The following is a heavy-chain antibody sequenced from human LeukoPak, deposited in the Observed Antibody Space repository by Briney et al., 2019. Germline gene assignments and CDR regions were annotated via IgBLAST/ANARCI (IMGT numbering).Heavy chain of an antibody. Sequence: ASVKVSCKASGYTFTSYDINWVRQATGQGLEWMGWMNPNSGNTGYAQKFQGRVTMTRNTSISTAYMELSSLRSEDTAVYYCARGRSVAAIAVAGTRDYWGQGTLVTVSS. CDR1: GYTFTSYD. J-gene: IGHJ4*02. CDR3: ARGRSVAAIAVAGTRDY. CDR2: MNPNSGNT. D-gene: IGHD6-19*01. V-gene: IGHV1-8*01.